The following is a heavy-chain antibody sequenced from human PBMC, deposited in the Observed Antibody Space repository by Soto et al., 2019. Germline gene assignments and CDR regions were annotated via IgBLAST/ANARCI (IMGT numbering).Heavy chain of an antibody. J-gene: IGHJ3*02. V-gene: IGHV1-2*04. CDR1: GYTFTGYY. D-gene: IGHD3-9*01. Sequence: ASVKVSCKASGYTFTGYYMHWVRQAPGQGLEWMGWINPNSGGTNYAQKFQGWVTMTRDTSISTAYMELSRLRSDDTAVYYCAREGYDILTGYPSGAFDIWGQGTMFTVSS. CDR2: INPNSGGT. CDR3: AREGYDILTGYPSGAFDI.